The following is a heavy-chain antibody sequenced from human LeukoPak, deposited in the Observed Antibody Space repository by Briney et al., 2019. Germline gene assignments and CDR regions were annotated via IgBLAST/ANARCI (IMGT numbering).Heavy chain of an antibody. D-gene: IGHD5-12*01. V-gene: IGHV4-30-2*01. J-gene: IGHJ4*02. CDR1: GGSISSGGYS. Sequence: SETLSLTCAVSGGSISSGGYSWSWIRQPPGKGLEWIGYIYHSGSTYYSPSLKSRVTISVDRSKNQFSLKLSSVTAADTAVYYCASYESYFDYWGQGTLVTVSS. CDR2: IYHSGST. CDR3: ASYESYFDY.